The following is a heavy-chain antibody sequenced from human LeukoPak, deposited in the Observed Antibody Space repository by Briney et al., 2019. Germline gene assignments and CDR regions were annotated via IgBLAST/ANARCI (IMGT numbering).Heavy chain of an antibody. CDR3: ARDRGRYHMDV. D-gene: IGHD6-25*01. CDR1: GFTFSSYW. V-gene: IGHV3-7*01. J-gene: IGHJ6*03. CDR2: IKQDGSEK. Sequence: GGSLRLSCAASGFTFSSYWMIWVHQAPGKGLEWVATIKQDGSEKYYVDSVKGRFTISRDNAKNSLFLQMNSLRAEDTAVYYCARDRGRYHMDVWGKGTTVTISS.